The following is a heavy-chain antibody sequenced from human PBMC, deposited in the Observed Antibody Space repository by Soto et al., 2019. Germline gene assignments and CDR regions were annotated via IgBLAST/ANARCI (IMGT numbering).Heavy chain of an antibody. J-gene: IGHJ4*02. V-gene: IGHV3-23*01. CDR2: INSRGDNT. D-gene: IGHD3-16*02. CDR3: AKVRITFGGVIVTQFDY. Sequence: GSLRLSCAASGFTFSNHVMSWVRQAPGKGPEWVSSINSRGDNTYYAGSVRGRFTISRDNSKSTLYLQMNSLRAEDTAVYYCAKVRITFGGVIVTQFDYRGQGTLLTVSS. CDR1: GFTFSNHV.